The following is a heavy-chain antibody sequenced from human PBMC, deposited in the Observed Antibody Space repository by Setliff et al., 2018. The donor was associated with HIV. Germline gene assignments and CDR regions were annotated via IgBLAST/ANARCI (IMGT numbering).Heavy chain of an antibody. V-gene: IGHV1-69*05. Sequence: SVKVSCKASGDTFSNYAISWVRQAPGQGLEWMGGIIPIFGTASHAQKFQGRVTITTDESTSTAYMELSSLRFEDTAMYYCARGTNYYDSHSFPQYYYNAMDVWGQGTTVTVSS. J-gene: IGHJ6*02. D-gene: IGHD3-10*01. CDR1: GDTFSNYA. CDR2: IIPIFGTA. CDR3: ARGTNYYDSHSFPQYYYNAMDV.